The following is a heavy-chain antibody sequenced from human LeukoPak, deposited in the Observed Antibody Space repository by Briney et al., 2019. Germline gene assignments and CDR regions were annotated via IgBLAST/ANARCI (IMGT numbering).Heavy chain of an antibody. Sequence: SETLSLTCTVPGGSISSYYWSWIRQPAGKGLEWIGRIYTSGSTNYNPSLKSRVTMSVDTSKNQFSLKLSSVTAADTAVYYCARDEVVVVPAAMVDYYYYYYMDVWGKGTTVTVSS. CDR3: ARDEVVVVPAAMVDYYYYYYMDV. D-gene: IGHD2-2*01. CDR2: IYTSGST. CDR1: GGSISSYY. V-gene: IGHV4-4*07. J-gene: IGHJ6*03.